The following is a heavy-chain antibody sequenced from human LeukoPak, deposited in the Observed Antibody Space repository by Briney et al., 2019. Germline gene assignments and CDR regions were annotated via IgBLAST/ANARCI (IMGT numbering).Heavy chain of an antibody. CDR1: GFTFSNAW. Sequence: GGSLRLSCAASGFTFSNAWMSWVRQAPGKGLEWVSSISSSSSYIYYADSVKGRFTISRDNAKNSLYLQMNSLRAEDTAVYYCARDIHYYDSSDHAFDIWGQGTMVTVSS. J-gene: IGHJ3*02. V-gene: IGHV3-21*01. CDR3: ARDIHYYDSSDHAFDI. D-gene: IGHD3-22*01. CDR2: ISSSSSYI.